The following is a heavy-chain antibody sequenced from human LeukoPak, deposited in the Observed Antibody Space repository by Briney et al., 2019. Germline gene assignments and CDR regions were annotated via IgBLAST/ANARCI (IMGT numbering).Heavy chain of an antibody. J-gene: IGHJ4*02. CDR1: GGSFSDYY. V-gene: IGHV4-34*01. CDR3: ARGLRPGRYYFDY. CDR2: INHSGST. Sequence: PSVTLSLTCAVYGGSFSDYYWSWIRQPPGKGLKWIGEINHSGSTNYNPSLKSRVTISVDTSKNQFSLKLSSVTAADTAVYYCARGLRPGRYYFDYWGQGTLVTVSS. D-gene: IGHD5-12*01.